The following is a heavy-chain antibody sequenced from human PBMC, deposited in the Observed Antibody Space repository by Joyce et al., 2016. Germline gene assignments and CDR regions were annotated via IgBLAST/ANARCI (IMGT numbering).Heavy chain of an antibody. J-gene: IGHJ6*02. V-gene: IGHV1-69*02. D-gene: IGHD5-24*01. CDR1: GGSFNKST. Sequence: QVHLVQSGAEVKKSGSSVKVSCKASGGSFNKSTVSWVRQAPGQGLAWMVRISPMLNMTNYAQEFQGRVTITADKSTTTTYMQLTGLRSDDTAVYFCAGTFNYPHHDGMDVWGQGTTVTVSS. CDR3: AGTFNYPHHDGMDV. CDR2: ISPMLNMT.